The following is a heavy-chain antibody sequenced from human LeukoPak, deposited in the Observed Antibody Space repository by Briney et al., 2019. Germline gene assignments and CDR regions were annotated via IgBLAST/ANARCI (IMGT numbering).Heavy chain of an antibody. Sequence: GGSLRLSCAASGFSFSSYAMHWVRQAPGKGLEWVAVISYDGRNEYYADSVKGRFTISRDISKNTVYLQMNSLRPEDTAVYYCARVWQDYSGVDYWGQGTLVTVSS. D-gene: IGHD2-21*01. J-gene: IGHJ4*02. CDR3: ARVWQDYSGVDY. V-gene: IGHV3-30*04. CDR1: GFSFSSYA. CDR2: ISYDGRNE.